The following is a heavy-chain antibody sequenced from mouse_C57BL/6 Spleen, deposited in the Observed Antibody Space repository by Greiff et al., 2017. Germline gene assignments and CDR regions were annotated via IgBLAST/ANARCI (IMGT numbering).Heavy chain of an antibody. J-gene: IGHJ2*01. D-gene: IGHD4-1*01. CDR1: GYTFTSYW. CDR3: ARSHKLEEDD. CDR2: IHPNSGST. V-gene: IGHV1-64*01. Sequence: QVQLQQPGAELVKPGASVKLSCKASGYTFTSYWMHWVKQRPGQGLEWIGMIHPNSGSTNYNEKFKSKATLTVDTSSSTAYMQLSSLTSEDSAVYYCARSHKLEEDDWGQGTTLTVSS.